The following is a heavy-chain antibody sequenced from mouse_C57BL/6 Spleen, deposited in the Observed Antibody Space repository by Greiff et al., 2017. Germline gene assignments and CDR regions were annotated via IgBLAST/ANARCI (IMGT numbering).Heavy chain of an antibody. D-gene: IGHD3-3*01. Sequence: VQLQQSGAELVKPGASVKISCKASGYAFSSYWMNWVKQRPGKGLEWIGQIYPGDGDTNYNGKFKGKATLTADKSSSTAYMQLSSLTSEDSAVYFCARGGLSYAMDYWGQRTSVTVSS. CDR3: ARGGLSYAMDY. V-gene: IGHV1-80*01. J-gene: IGHJ4*01. CDR1: GYAFSSYW. CDR2: IYPGDGDT.